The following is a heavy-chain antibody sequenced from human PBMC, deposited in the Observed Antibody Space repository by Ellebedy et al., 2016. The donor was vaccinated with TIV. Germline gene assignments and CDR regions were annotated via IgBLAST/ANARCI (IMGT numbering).Heavy chain of an antibody. D-gene: IGHD2-21*01. Sequence: GESLKISCAASGFTFSSYSMHWVRQAPGKGLEWVAAISSDGSLKFYADSVKGRFTVSRDNSKSTVGLQMNSLRLEDTAVYYCARERMIDRTDFDYWGQGTLVTVSS. CDR1: GFTFSSYS. J-gene: IGHJ4*02. CDR3: ARERMIDRTDFDY. CDR2: ISSDGSLK. V-gene: IGHV3-30*04.